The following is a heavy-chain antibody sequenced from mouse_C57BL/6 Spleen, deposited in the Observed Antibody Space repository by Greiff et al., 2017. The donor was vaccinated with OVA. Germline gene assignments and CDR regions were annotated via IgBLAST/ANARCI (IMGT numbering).Heavy chain of an antibody. CDR2: ISDGGSYT. CDR1: GFTFSSYA. CDR3: ARDALYINYGYFDV. Sequence: DVHLVESGGGLVKPGGSLKLSCAASGFTFSSYAMSWVRQTPEKRLEWVATISDGGSYTYYPDNVKGRFTISRDNAKNNLYLQMSHLKSEDTAMYYCARDALYINYGYFDVWGTGTTVTVSS. D-gene: IGHD2-5*01. V-gene: IGHV5-4*01. J-gene: IGHJ1*03.